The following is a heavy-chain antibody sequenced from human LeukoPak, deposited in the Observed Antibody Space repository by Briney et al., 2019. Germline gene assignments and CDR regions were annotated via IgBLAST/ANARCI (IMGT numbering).Heavy chain of an antibody. V-gene: IGHV3-74*01. D-gene: IGHD5-12*01. CDR3: ARSGTNSRGYPSSVDY. CDR1: GFTFSSYW. J-gene: IGHJ4*02. Sequence: GGSLRLSCGASGFTFSSYWMHWVRQAPGKGLVWVSHINSDGSSTSYADSVKGRFTISRDNAKNTLYLQMNSLRAEDTAEYYCARSGTNSRGYPSSVDYWGQGTLVTVSS. CDR2: INSDGSST.